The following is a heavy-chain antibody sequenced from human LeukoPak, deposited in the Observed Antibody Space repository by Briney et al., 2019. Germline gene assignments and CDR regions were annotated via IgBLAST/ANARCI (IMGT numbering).Heavy chain of an antibody. CDR2: IYYSGST. D-gene: IGHD2-21*02. CDR3: ARGGGNCGGDCYALDY. CDR1: GGSISSYY. J-gene: IGHJ4*02. V-gene: IGHV4-59*01. Sequence: PSETLSLTCTVSGGSISSYYWSWIRQPPGKGLEWIGYIYYSGSTNYNPSLKSRVTISVDTSKNQFSLKLSSVTAADTAVYYCARGGGNCGGDCYALDYWGQGTRVAVSS.